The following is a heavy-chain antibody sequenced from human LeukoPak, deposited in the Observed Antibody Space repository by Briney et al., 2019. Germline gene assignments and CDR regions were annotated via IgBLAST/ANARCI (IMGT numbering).Heavy chain of an antibody. Sequence: SETLSLTCTVSGGSISSGSYSWSWIRQPAGKGLEWIGRVYTSGSTNYNPSLKSRVTISVDTSKKQFSLKLSSVTAADTAVYYCAREKIGYYDGSGRGWFDPWGQGTLVTVSS. D-gene: IGHD3-22*01. CDR2: VYTSGST. J-gene: IGHJ5*02. CDR1: GGSISSGSYS. CDR3: AREKIGYYDGSGRGWFDP. V-gene: IGHV4-61*02.